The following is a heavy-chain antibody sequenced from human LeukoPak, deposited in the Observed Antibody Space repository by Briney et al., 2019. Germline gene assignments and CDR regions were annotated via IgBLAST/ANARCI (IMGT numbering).Heavy chain of an antibody. D-gene: IGHD3-9*01. CDR1: GGTFSSYA. CDR2: INPNSGGT. Sequence: ASVKVSCKASGGTFSSYAISWVRQAPGQGLEWMGGINPNSGGTNYAQKFQGRVTMTRDTSISTAYMELSRLRFDDTAVYYCARSPDILTGEKFDYWGQGTLVTVSS. CDR3: ARSPDILTGEKFDY. J-gene: IGHJ4*02. V-gene: IGHV1-2*02.